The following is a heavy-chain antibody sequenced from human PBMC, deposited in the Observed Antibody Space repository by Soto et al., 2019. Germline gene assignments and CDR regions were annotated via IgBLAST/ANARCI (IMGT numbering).Heavy chain of an antibody. D-gene: IGHD3-10*01. CDR3: PRSRITDMDV. Sequence: QVQLQESGPGLVKPSQTLSLTCTVSGGSISSADEYWSWIRQPPGKGLEWIGYIYYSGSTYYNTSLKSRVTLTVDTTKNQYSLKLSSVTAADTAVYYCPRSRITDMDVWGQGTTVTVSS. CDR2: IYYSGST. J-gene: IGHJ6*02. V-gene: IGHV4-30-4*01. CDR1: GGSISSADEY.